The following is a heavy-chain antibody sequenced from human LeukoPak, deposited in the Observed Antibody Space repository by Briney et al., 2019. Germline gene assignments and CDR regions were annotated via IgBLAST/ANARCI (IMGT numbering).Heavy chain of an antibody. J-gene: IGHJ1*01. D-gene: IGHD5-18*01. CDR2: INTDGSST. V-gene: IGHV3-74*01. CDR3: ARAGYSMDTEYFQH. CDR1: GFTFSMCW. Sequence: GGSLRLSCAASGFTFSMCWMHWVRQAPGKGLVWVSRINTDGSSTNYADSVKGRFTISRDNAKSSLYLQMNSLRAEDTAVYYCARAGYSMDTEYFQHWGQGTLVTVSS.